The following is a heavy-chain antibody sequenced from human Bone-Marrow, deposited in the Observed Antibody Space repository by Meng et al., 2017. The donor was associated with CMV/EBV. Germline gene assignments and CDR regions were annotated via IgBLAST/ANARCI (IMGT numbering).Heavy chain of an antibody. CDR3: ARFGLLVFYDILTGYSYGMDV. J-gene: IGHJ6*01. Sequence: GGSLRLSCAASGFTFSSYWMHWVRQAPGKGLEWVSSISSSSTIYYADSVKGRFTISRDNAKNSLYLQMNSLRAEDTAVYYCARFGLLVFYDILTGYSYGMDVWGQGTTVTVSS. D-gene: IGHD3-9*01. CDR2: ISSSSTI. V-gene: IGHV3-69-1*02. CDR1: GFTFSSYW.